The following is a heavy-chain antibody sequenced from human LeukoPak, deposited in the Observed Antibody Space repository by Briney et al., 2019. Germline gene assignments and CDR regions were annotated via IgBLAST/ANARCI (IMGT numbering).Heavy chain of an antibody. CDR1: GGSINSIDYY. J-gene: IGHJ6*03. Sequence: SQTLSLTCTVSGGSINSIDYYWTWIRQPAGKGLEWIGRIYTSGTTNYNPPLQSRVTISLDMSKNQFSLKLTSVTAADTAVYYCARGSSAVAFLFYMDLWGKGTTVTVSS. V-gene: IGHV4-61*02. CDR3: ARGSSAVAFLFYMDL. D-gene: IGHD6-19*01. CDR2: IYTSGTT.